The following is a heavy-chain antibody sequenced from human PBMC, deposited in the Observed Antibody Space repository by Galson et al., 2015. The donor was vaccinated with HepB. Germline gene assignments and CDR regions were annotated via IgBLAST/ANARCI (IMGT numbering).Heavy chain of an antibody. D-gene: IGHD3-3*01. CDR3: TKTRGDRSTYDFWSGYYSYAMDV. J-gene: IGHJ6*02. Sequence: SLRLSCAASGFTFSNAWMSWVRQAPGKGLEWVGRIKSKTDGGTTDYAAPVKGRFTISRDDSKNTLYLQMNSLRTEDTAVYYCTKTRGDRSTYDFWSGYYSYAMDVWGQGTTVTVSS. CDR2: IKSKTDGGTT. CDR1: GFTFSNAW. V-gene: IGHV3-15*01.